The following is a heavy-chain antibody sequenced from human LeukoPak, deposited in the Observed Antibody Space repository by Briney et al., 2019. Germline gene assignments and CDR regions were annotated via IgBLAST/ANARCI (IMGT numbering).Heavy chain of an antibody. CDR2: ISTSGGTT. V-gene: IGHV3-23*01. D-gene: IGHD1-1*01. Sequence: GGSLRLSCAASGFTFSGSAMSWVRQAPGKGLEWVSAISTSGGTTYYADSVKGRFAISRDNAKNSLYLQMNSLRAEDTAVYYCARTTNDYGDYWGQGTLVTVSS. J-gene: IGHJ4*02. CDR3: ARTTNDYGDY. CDR1: GFTFSGSA.